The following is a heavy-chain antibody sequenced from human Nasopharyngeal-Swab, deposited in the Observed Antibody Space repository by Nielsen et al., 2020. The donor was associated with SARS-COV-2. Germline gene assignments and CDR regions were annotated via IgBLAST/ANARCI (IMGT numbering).Heavy chain of an antibody. D-gene: IGHD2-21*01. Sequence: ASVKVSCKASGYTFTSYGISWVRQAPGQGLEWMGWISTYNGNTNYAQKLQGRVTMTTDTSTSTAYMELRSLRSDDTAVYYCARQAAYCGGDCFDYWGQGTLVTVSS. CDR1: GYTFTSYG. V-gene: IGHV1-18*01. CDR2: ISTYNGNT. CDR3: ARQAAYCGGDCFDY. J-gene: IGHJ4*02.